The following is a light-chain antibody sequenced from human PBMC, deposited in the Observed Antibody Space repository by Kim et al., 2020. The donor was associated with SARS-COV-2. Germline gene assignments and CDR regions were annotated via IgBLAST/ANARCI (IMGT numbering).Light chain of an antibody. CDR3: QSYDTDNQGV. CDR1: SASIADNH. CDR2: EDD. J-gene: IGLJ3*02. Sequence: KTVTISCTRSSASIADNHVQWYQQRPGSAPANVIFEDDQRPSGVPDRFSGSIDRSSNSASLTISGLRTEDEADYYCQSYDTDNQGVFGGGTQLTVL. V-gene: IGLV6-57*03.